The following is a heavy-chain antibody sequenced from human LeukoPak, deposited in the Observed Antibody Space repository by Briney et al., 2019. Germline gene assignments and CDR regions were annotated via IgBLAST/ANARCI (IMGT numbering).Heavy chain of an antibody. D-gene: IGHD1-20*01. V-gene: IGHV3-74*01. CDR2: INEDGRIT. J-gene: IGHJ4*02. Sequence: GGSLRLSCAASGFTFSSYWMHWVRQAPGKGLVWVSRINEDGRITNYADSVKGRFTISRDNAKNTLYLQMNSLRAEDTALYYCTMDLTGKHDYWGQGTLVTVSS. CDR1: GFTFSSYW. CDR3: TMDLTGKHDY.